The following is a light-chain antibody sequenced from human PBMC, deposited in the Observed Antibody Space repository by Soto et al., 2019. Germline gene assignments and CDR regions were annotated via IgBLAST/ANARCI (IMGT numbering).Light chain of an antibody. CDR3: QQYNSYSAT. V-gene: IGKV1-5*03. CDR2: KAS. CDR1: QTISTW. J-gene: IGKJ5*01. Sequence: DIQLTQSPSTLSASVGDRVTMPCRASQTISTWLAWYQQKTGKAPKLLIYKASSLESGVPSRFSGSGSGTECTLTISSLQTDDFATYYCQQYNSYSATFGQGTRLEI.